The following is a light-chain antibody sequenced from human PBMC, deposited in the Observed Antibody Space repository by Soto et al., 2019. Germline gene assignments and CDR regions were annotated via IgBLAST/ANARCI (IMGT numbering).Light chain of an antibody. V-gene: IGLV2-8*01. CDR2: DVI. J-gene: IGLJ1*01. CDR3: SSYTSSNTFYV. Sequence: QSALTQPPSASGSPGQSVTISCTGTGSDIGAYNYVSWYQQYPGKAPKVMIYDVIKRPSGVPDRFSGSKSGNTASLTVSGLRADDEAVYYCSSYTSSNTFYVFGTGTKVTVL. CDR1: GSDIGAYNY.